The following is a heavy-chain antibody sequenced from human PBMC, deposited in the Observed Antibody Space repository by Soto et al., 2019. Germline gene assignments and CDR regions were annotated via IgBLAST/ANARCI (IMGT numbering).Heavy chain of an antibody. Sequence: QVQLVQSGAEVKKPGASVKVSCKASGYIFSSFYMHWVRQAPGQGLEWMGTINPSGGTTSYAQRFQGRVTMTRDTSTSTVYMEVSRLRSEDTAVYYCARAPSYGDYRNFQYWGQGTLVTVSS. D-gene: IGHD4-17*01. J-gene: IGHJ1*01. CDR3: ARAPSYGDYRNFQY. CDR1: GYIFSSFY. CDR2: INPSGGTT. V-gene: IGHV1-46*01.